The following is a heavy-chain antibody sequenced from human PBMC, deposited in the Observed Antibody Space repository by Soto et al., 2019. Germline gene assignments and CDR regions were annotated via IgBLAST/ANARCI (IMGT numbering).Heavy chain of an antibody. CDR1: GGTFSSYA. CDR2: IIPIFGTA. CDR3: ARTYYYGSGSYYPYYYYGMDV. J-gene: IGHJ6*02. Sequence: QVQLVQSGAEVKKPGSSMKVSCKASGGTFSSYAISWVRQAPGQGLEWMGGIIPIFGTANYAQKFQGRVTITADKSTSTAYMELSSLRSEDTAVYYCARTYYYGSGSYYPYYYYGMDVWGQGTTVTVSS. D-gene: IGHD3-10*01. V-gene: IGHV1-69*06.